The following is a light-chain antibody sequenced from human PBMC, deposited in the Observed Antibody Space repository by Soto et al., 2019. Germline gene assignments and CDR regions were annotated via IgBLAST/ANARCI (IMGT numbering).Light chain of an antibody. V-gene: IGLV2-14*01. CDR1: SSDVGAYNY. CDR3: SSYASSSTYV. Sequence: QSALTQPASVSGSPGQSITISCTGTSSDVGAYNYVSWYQQHPGKAPKLMIYDVSNRPSGVSNRFSGSKSCISASLTISGLQAEDEADYYCSSYASSSTYVFGTGTKVPVL. CDR2: DVS. J-gene: IGLJ1*01.